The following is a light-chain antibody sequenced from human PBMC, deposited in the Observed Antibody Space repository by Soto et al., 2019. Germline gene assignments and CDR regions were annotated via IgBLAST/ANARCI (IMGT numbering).Light chain of an antibody. J-gene: IGLJ2*01. CDR2: YDD. CDR3: AAWDDSLNGLV. V-gene: IGLV1-36*01. CDR1: SSNIGNNA. Sequence: QSVLTQPPSVSKAPRQRVTISCSGSSSNIGNNAVNWYQQLPGKAPKLLIYYDDLLPSGVSDRFSGSKSGTSASLAISGLQSEDEADYYCAAWDDSLNGLVFGGGTKVTVL.